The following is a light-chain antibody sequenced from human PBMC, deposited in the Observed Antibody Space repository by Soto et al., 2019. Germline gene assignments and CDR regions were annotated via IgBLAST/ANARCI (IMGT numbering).Light chain of an antibody. CDR3: SSSTSSNTFV. CDR2: EVI. Sequence: QSALTQPASVSGAPGQSNTISCTGTNSDVNYVSWHQQHPGKAPKLMIYEVINRSSGVSTRFSGSKSGNTASLTISGLQAEDEADYYCSSSTSSNTFVFGTGTKVTVL. CDR1: NSDVNY. J-gene: IGLJ1*01. V-gene: IGLV2-14*01.